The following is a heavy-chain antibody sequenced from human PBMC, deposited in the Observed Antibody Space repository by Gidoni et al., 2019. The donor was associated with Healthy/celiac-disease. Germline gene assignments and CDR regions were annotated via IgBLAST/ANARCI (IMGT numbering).Heavy chain of an antibody. CDR1: GGSFSGYY. J-gene: IGHJ4*02. CDR2: INHSGST. CDR3: ARGSSEGFGESYYFDY. V-gene: IGHV4-34*01. D-gene: IGHD3-10*01. Sequence: QVQLQQWGAGLLKPSETLSLTCAVYGGSFSGYYWSWIRQPPGKGLEWIGEINHSGSTNYHPSLNSRVTISVDTSKNQFSLKLSSVTAADTAVYYCARGSSEGFGESYYFDYWGQGTLVTVSS.